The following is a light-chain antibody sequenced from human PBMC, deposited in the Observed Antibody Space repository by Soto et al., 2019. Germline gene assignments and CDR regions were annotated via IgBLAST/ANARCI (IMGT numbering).Light chain of an antibody. CDR2: EVS. Sequence: QSALTQPPSVSGSPGQSVTISCTGTSSDVGGYNYVSWYQQYPGKAPKLMIYEVSKRPSGVPDRFSGSKSGNTASLTVSGLTTSDEQDYYCRAYAGSYYGVFGTGTKLTVL. CDR3: RAYAGSYYGV. J-gene: IGLJ2*01. CDR1: SSDVGGYNY. V-gene: IGLV2-8*01.